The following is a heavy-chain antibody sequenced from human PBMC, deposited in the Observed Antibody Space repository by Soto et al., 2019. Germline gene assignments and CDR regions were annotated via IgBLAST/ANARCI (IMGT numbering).Heavy chain of an antibody. D-gene: IGHD4-17*01. Sequence: PSETLSLTCTVSGDSITSNSYFWAWIRQPPGKGLEWIGYIYYSGSTNYNPSLKSRVTISVDTSKNQFSLKLSSVTAADTAVYYCARHLYGDYFDYWGQGTLVTVSS. CDR3: ARHLYGDYFDY. J-gene: IGHJ4*02. V-gene: IGHV4-61*05. CDR2: IYYSGST. CDR1: GDSITSNSYF.